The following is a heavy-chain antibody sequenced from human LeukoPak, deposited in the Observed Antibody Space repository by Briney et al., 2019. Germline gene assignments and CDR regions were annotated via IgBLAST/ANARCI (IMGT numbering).Heavy chain of an antibody. CDR1: GFTFTNAW. CDR3: AADTPEPLAQIDN. CDR2: VRATANAGPT. Sequence: GGSLRLSCAASGFTFTNAWKSGVPQAPGKGLEWVGRVRATANAGPTAYAAPAQGRFSISRDDSTNTLYLQMNSLKTEDTAVYYCAADTPEPLAQIDNWGQGALVTVSS. D-gene: IGHD2-2*01. V-gene: IGHV3-15*01. J-gene: IGHJ4*02.